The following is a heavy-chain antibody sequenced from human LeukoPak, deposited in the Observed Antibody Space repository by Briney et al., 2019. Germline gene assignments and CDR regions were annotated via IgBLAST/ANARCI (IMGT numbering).Heavy chain of an antibody. Sequence: GGSLRLSCTASGFTFSTYTMHWVRQAPGKGLEWGTVISHDGNTKHYADSVKGRFTISRDNSKNSLYLQMNSLRAEDTAFYSCARSLPATREPQAIDYWGQGTLVTVSS. CDR2: ISHDGNTK. CDR3: ARSLPATREPQAIDY. J-gene: IGHJ4*02. D-gene: IGHD2-2*01. CDR1: GFTFSTYT. V-gene: IGHV3-30*14.